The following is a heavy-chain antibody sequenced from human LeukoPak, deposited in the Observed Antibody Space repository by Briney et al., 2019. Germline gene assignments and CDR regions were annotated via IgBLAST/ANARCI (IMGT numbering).Heavy chain of an antibody. CDR1: GGSISSSNW. Sequence: SETLSLTCAVSGGSISSSNWWSWVRQPPGKGLEWIGEIYHSGSTNYNPSLKNRVTISVDTSKNQFSLELSSVTAADTAVYYCARHPYYDFRSGYYTAGYFDDWGQGTLVTVSS. CDR2: IYHSGST. CDR3: ARHPYYDFRSGYYTAGYFDD. D-gene: IGHD3-3*01. V-gene: IGHV4-4*02. J-gene: IGHJ4*02.